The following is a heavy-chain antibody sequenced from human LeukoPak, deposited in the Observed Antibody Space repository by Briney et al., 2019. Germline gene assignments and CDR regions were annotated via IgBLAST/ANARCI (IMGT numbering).Heavy chain of an antibody. CDR1: GFTFNTYA. CDR2: ISSTGTIM. Sequence: GGSLRLSCAASGFTFNTYAMKWVRQAPGKGLEGVSYISSTGTIMYYADSVKGRFTISRDNAKNSLYLQMNSLRAEDTAVYYCVRVFDNWGQGTLVTVSS. V-gene: IGHV3-48*01. J-gene: IGHJ4*02. CDR3: VRVFDN.